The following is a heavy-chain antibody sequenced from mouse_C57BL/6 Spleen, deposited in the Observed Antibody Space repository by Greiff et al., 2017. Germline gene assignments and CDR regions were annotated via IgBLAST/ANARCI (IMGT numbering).Heavy chain of an antibody. D-gene: IGHD1-1*01. CDR1: GFTFSDFY. Sequence: EVKVVESGGGLVQSGRSLRLSCATSGFTFSDFYMEWVRQAPGKGLEWIAASRNKANDYTTEYSASVKGRVIVSRDTSQSILYLQMNALRAEDTAIYYCARGITTVVAPYAMDYWGQGTSVTVSS. V-gene: IGHV7-1*01. J-gene: IGHJ4*01. CDR2: SRNKANDYTT. CDR3: ARGITTVVAPYAMDY.